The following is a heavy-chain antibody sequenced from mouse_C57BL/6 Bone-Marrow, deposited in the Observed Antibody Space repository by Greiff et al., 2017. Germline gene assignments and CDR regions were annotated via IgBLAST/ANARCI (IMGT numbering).Heavy chain of an antibody. CDR2: FYPGSGSI. CDR1: GYTFTEYT. V-gene: IGHV1-62-2*01. D-gene: IGHD2-3*01. Sequence: VKLMESGAELVKPGASVKLSCKASGYTFTEYTIHWVKQRSGQGLEWIGWFYPGSGSIKYNEKFKDKATLTADKSSSTVYMELSRLTSEDYAVYFCARDGYDGYYVPFAYWGQGTRVTVSA. J-gene: IGHJ3*01. CDR3: ARDGYDGYYVPFAY.